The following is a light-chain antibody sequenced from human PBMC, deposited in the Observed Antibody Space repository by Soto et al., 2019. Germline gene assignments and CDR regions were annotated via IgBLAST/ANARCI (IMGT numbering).Light chain of an antibody. V-gene: IGKV3-20*01. CDR3: QQYCSSRTWT. J-gene: IGKJ1*01. CDR2: GAS. CDR1: QSVSSSY. Sequence: EIVLTQSPGTLSLSPGERATLSCRASQSVSSSYLAWYQQKPGQAHRLLIYGASSRATGIPDRFSGSGSGTDFTLTISRLEPEDFAVSYCQQYCSSRTWTFGQGTKVEIK.